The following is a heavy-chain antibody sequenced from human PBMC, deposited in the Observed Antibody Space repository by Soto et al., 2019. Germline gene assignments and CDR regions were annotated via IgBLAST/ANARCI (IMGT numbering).Heavy chain of an antibody. CDR2: ISAYNGNT. J-gene: IGHJ4*02. CDR3: ARGDSSWCDN. Sequence: ASVKVSCKTSGYTFPRYGISWVRQAPGQGLEWMGWISAYNGNTNYAQNLQGRVTMTTDTSTSTAYMELRSLRFDDTAVYYCARGDSSWCDNWGQGTLVTVSS. V-gene: IGHV1-18*01. CDR1: GYTFPRYG. D-gene: IGHD6-13*01.